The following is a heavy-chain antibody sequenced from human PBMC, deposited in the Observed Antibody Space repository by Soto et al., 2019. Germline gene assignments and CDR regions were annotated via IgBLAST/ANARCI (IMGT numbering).Heavy chain of an antibody. J-gene: IGHJ6*02. CDR3: ARHSVSDNTYYYDSPDYYGMDV. D-gene: IGHD3-22*01. V-gene: IGHV5-10-1*01. CDR1: GYSFTSYW. CDR2: IDPSDSYT. Sequence: GESLKISCKGSGYSFTSYWISWVRQMPGKGLEWMGRIDPSDSYTNYSPSFQGHVTISADKSISTAYLQWSSLKASDTAMYYCARHSVSDNTYYYDSPDYYGMDVWGQGTTVTVSS.